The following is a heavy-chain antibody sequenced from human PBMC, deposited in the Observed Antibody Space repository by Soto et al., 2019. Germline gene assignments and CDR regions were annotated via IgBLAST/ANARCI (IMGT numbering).Heavy chain of an antibody. J-gene: IGHJ6*02. D-gene: IGHD2-2*01. V-gene: IGHV3-48*01. CDR2: ISSSSSTI. CDR3: AKESESMRPAGYYGTAV. Sequence: GKGLEWVSYISSSSSTIYYADSVKGRFTISRDNSKNTLHLQMNSLRTEDTAVYYCAKESESMRPAGYYGTAVRGHGTTVIGTS.